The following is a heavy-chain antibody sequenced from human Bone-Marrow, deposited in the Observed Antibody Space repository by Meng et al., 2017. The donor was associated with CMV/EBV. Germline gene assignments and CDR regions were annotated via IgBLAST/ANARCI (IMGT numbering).Heavy chain of an antibody. CDR3: ARAVTTTGTHYYYYGMDV. D-gene: IGHD1-1*01. J-gene: IGHJ6*02. CDR2: IYYSGST. V-gene: IGHV4-61*01. CDR1: GGSVTSGSYY. Sequence: SETLSLTCTVSGGSVTSGSYYWSWIRQPPGKGLEWIGYIYYSGSTNYNPSLKSRVTISVDTSKNQFSLKLSSVTAADTAVYYCARAVTTTGTHYYYYGMDVWGQGTTVTVSS.